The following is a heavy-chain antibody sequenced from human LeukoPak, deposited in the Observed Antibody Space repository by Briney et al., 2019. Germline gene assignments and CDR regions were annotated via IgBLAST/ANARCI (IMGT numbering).Heavy chain of an antibody. CDR1: GFTFSSYW. J-gene: IGHJ4*02. CDR3: ASGPRFGDY. D-gene: IGHD3-10*01. Sequence: PGGSLRLSCAASGFTFSSYWMTWVRQAPGKGLEWVANIKQDGSEKYYVDSVRGRFTISRDNAKNSLYLQMNSLRAEDTAVYYCASGPRFGDYWGQGTLVTVSS. CDR2: IKQDGSEK. V-gene: IGHV3-7*03.